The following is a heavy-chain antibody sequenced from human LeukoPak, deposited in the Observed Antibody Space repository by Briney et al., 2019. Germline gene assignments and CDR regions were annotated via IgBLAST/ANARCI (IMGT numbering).Heavy chain of an antibody. CDR1: GFTFSSYV. CDR3: AKAVGSFEFAFEY. Sequence: PGGSLRLSCAASGFTFSSYVMSWVRQAPGKGLEWVSGITGSGGSTYYADSVKGRFTISRDNSKNTLYLQMNSLRAEDTAVYYCAKAVGSFEFAFEYWGQGTLVTVSS. CDR2: ITGSGGST. J-gene: IGHJ4*02. V-gene: IGHV3-23*01. D-gene: IGHD3-10*01.